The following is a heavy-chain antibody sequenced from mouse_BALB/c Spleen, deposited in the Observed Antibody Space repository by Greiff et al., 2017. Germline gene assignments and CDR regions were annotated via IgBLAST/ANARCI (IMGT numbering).Heavy chain of an antibody. J-gene: IGHJ4*01. CDR2: IWGDGST. CDR1: GFSLTGYG. V-gene: IGHV2-6-7*01. D-gene: IGHD1-1*01. CDR3: TRDGYCGSSYLYAMDY. Sequence: QVQLQQSGPGLVAPSQSLSITCTASGFSLTGYGVTWVRQPPGKGLEWLGMIWGDGSTDYNSAHKSRLSISKDNSTSQVFLKMNSLQTDDTARYYCTRDGYCGSSYLYAMDYWGQGTSVTVSS.